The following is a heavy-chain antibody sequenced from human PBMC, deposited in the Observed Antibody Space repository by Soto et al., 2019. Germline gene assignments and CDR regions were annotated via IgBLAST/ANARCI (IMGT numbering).Heavy chain of an antibody. CDR2: ISHSGIT. D-gene: IGHD5-12*01. CDR3: ARVLSGRFDP. V-gene: IGHV4-4*02. CDR1: GGSITIANW. J-gene: IGHJ5*02. Sequence: SETLGVGCALSGGSITIANWWTWVRQPPVGGLEWIGEISHSGITNYKASRKSRVTMSVDKTKNDVSLKLTSVTAADTAVYYCARVLSGRFDPWGQGTTVTVSS.